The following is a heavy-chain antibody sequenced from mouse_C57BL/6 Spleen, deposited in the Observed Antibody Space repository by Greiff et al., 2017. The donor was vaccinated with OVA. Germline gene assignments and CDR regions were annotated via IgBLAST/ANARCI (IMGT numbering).Heavy chain of an antibody. V-gene: IGHV1-54*01. J-gene: IGHJ3*01. CDR2: INPGSGGT. CDR3: ARNHYYGSSPWFAY. CDR1: GYAFTNYL. D-gene: IGHD1-1*01. Sequence: VKLMESGAELVRPGTSVKVSCKASGYAFTNYLIEWVKQRPGQGLEWIGVINPGSGGTNYNEKFKGKATLTADKSSSTAYMQLSSLTSEDSAVYFCARNHYYGSSPWFAYWGQGTLVTVSA.